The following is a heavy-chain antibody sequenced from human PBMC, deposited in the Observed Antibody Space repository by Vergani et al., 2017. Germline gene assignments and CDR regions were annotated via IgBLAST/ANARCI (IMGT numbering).Heavy chain of an antibody. V-gene: IGHV3-30*03. CDR1: GFTFSSYG. CDR2: ISYDGSNK. CDR3: ARVPRGWYGDDYLSFGDY. D-gene: IGHD6-19*01. J-gene: IGHJ4*02. Sequence: VQLVESGGGVVQPGRSLRLSCAASGFTFSSYGMRWVRQAPGKGLEWVAVISYDGSNKYYADSVKGRFTISRDNSKNTLYLQMNSLRAEDTAVYYCARVPRGWYGDDYLSFGDYWGQGTLVTVSS.